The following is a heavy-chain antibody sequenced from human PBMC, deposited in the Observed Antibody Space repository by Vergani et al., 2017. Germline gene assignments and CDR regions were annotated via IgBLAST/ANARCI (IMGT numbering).Heavy chain of an antibody. J-gene: IGHJ4*02. CDR2: ISGSGGST. V-gene: IGHV3-23*01. CDR1: GFTFSSYA. CDR3: AKGVSRFLELAGIDY. D-gene: IGHD3-3*01. Sequence: EVQLLESGGGLVQPGGSLRLSCAASGFTFSSYAMSWVRQAPGKGLEWVSAISGSGGSTYYADSVKGRFTISRDNSKNTLYLQMHSLRAEDTAVYYCAKGVSRFLELAGIDYWGQGTLVTVSS.